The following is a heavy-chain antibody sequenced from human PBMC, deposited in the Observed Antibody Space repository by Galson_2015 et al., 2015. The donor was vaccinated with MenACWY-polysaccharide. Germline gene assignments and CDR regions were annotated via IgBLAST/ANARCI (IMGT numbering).Heavy chain of an antibody. D-gene: IGHD5-24*01. J-gene: IGHJ3*02. CDR3: ARDVRGGRWLNTFDI. V-gene: IGHV3-30*04. CDR2: ISYDGSDR. CDR1: TFTFSNYA. Sequence: ALRLSCAASTFTFSNYAIHWGRQAAGKGLEWVAVISYDGSDRYYAGSVQGRFTVSRDNYKNTAYLQMNSLRAEDTAVYHCARDVRGGRWLNTFDIWGQGTMVTVSS.